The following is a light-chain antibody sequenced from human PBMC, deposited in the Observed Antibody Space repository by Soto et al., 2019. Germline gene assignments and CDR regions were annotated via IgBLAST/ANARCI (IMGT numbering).Light chain of an antibody. CDR2: SAS. J-gene: IGKJ1*01. CDR3: QEYNSATWT. Sequence: DIQMTQSPSSLSASVGDRVTITCRARQGIAKSLAWYQQKPGKAPKLLIYSASTLQSGGPSRFSGSGSGTDFTLTISSLQPEDVAPYYCQEYNSATWTFGQGTKVEIK. CDR1: QGIAKS. V-gene: IGKV1-27*01.